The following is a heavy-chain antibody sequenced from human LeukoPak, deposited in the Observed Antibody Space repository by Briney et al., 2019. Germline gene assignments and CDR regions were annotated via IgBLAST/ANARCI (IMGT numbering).Heavy chain of an antibody. CDR2: INPGSGGT. CDR1: GYTFTGYY. D-gene: IGHD4-23*01. Sequence: GASVKVSCKASGYTFTGYYMHWVRQAPGQGLEWMGWINPGSGGTNYAQKFQGRVTMTRDTSISTAYMELSRLRSDDTAVYYCAREEHYYGGNNWFDPWGQGTLVTVSS. J-gene: IGHJ5*02. V-gene: IGHV1-2*02. CDR3: AREEHYYGGNNWFDP.